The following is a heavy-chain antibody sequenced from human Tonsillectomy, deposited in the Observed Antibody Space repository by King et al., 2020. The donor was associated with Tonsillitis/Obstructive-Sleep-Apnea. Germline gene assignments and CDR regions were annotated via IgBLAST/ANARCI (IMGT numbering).Heavy chain of an antibody. CDR3: ARGEDVVLVGYLPSWSFDL. CDR1: GFTFSSYP. CDR2: ISHDGSDK. D-gene: IGHD2-8*01. V-gene: IGHV3-30*04. J-gene: IGHJ2*01. Sequence: VQLVESGGGVVQPGRSLRLSCAASGFTFSSYPMHWVRQAPGKGLEWVSSISHDGSDKYYADSVRGRFTISRDNYKKTLYLQMNSLRAEDTAVYYCARGEDVVLVGYLPSWSFDLWGRGPLAPVSS.